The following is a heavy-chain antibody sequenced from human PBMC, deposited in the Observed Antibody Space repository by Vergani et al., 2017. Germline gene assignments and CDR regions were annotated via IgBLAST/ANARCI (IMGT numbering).Heavy chain of an antibody. CDR2: ISSSSSYI. V-gene: IGHV3-21*01. CDR1: GFTFSSYS. J-gene: IGHJ4*02. Sequence: VQLVESGGGLVKPGGSLRLSCAASGFTFSSYSMNWVRQAPGKGLEWVSSISSSSSYIYYADSVKGRFTISRDNARNSLYLQMNSLRAEDTAMYFCARGLWDCTHIRCSPPSYWGQGTQVTVSS. CDR3: ARGLWDCTHIRCSPPSY. D-gene: IGHD2-8*01.